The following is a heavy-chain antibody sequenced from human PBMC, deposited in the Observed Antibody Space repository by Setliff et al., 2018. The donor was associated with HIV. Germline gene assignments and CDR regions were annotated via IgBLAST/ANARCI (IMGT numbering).Heavy chain of an antibody. CDR1: GYTFSSYD. J-gene: IGHJ6*03. V-gene: IGHV1-8*02. CDR2: MNPNSGNT. D-gene: IGHD3-22*01. Sequence: ASVKVSCKASGYTFSSYDINWVRQATGQGLEWMGWMNPNSGNTGYAQKFQGRVTMTRDTSISTAYMELNNLKFEDTAVYYCARARRDSYDRGRRNHYYIDVLGKGTTVTV. CDR3: ARARRDSYDRGRRNHYYIDV.